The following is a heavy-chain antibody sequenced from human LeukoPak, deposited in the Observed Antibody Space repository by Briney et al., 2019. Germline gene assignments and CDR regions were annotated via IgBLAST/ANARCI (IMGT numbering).Heavy chain of an antibody. D-gene: IGHD5-18*01. CDR2: ISGSGGST. J-gene: IGHJ4*02. V-gene: IGHV3-23*01. Sequence: GGSLRLSCAASGFTFSSYAMSWVRQAPGKGLEWVSAISGSGGSTYYADSVKGRFTISRDNSKNTLYLQINSLRAEDTAVYYCAKDSGYSYGQPPHFDYWGQGTLVTVSS. CDR1: GFTFSSYA. CDR3: AKDSGYSYGQPPHFDY.